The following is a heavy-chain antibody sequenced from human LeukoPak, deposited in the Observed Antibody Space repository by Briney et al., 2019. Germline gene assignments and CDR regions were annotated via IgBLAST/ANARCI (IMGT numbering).Heavy chain of an antibody. V-gene: IGHV1-8*03. J-gene: IGHJ4*02. Sequence: ASVKVSCKASGYTFSTYDINWVRQATGQGLEWMGWTNINSGYTGYAQKFQGRLTITRNTSINTAYKELSSLRSEDTAVYYCARVAGSIDYWGQGTLVTVSS. D-gene: IGHD6-19*01. CDR1: GYTFSTYD. CDR2: TNINSGYT. CDR3: ARVAGSIDY.